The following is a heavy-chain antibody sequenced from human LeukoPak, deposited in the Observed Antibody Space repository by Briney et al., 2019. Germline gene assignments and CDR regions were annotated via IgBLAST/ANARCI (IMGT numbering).Heavy chain of an antibody. D-gene: IGHD3-9*01. Sequence: ASVKVSCKASGYTFTNYGISWVRQAPGQGLEWMGWSSTYNGDTNYIQKLQDRITLTTDTSTSTAYMELRSLTSADTAVYYCARDFDILTGPFDYWGQGTLVTVSS. CDR2: SSTYNGDT. V-gene: IGHV1-18*01. CDR1: GYTFTNYG. J-gene: IGHJ4*02. CDR3: ARDFDILTGPFDY.